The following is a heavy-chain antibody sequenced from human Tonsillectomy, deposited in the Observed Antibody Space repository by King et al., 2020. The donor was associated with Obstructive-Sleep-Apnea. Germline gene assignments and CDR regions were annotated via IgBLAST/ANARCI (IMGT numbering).Heavy chain of an antibody. CDR1: GFTFSSYS. Sequence: VQLVESGGGLVKPGGSLRVSCAASGFTFSSYSMNWVRQAPGKGLEWVSSISSSSSYIYYADSVKGRFTISRDNAKNSLYLQMNSLRAEDMAVYYCAILNVDIKTTGALWGQGTLVTVSS. D-gene: IGHD5-12*01. V-gene: IGHV3-21*01. J-gene: IGHJ4*02. CDR2: ISSSSSYI. CDR3: AILNVDIKTTGAL.